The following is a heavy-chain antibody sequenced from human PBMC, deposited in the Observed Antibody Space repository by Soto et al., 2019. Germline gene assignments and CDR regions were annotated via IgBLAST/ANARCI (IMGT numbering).Heavy chain of an antibody. Sequence: QVQLQESGPGLVKPSQTLSLTCTVSGGSISSGDYYWSWIRQPPGKGLEWIGYIYYSGSTYYNPYLKWQVTISLAKAKQPFYLKLSAVTAADTAVYYCARTGGAAVDYWGQGTLVTVSS. CDR1: GGSISSGDYY. D-gene: IGHD7-27*01. J-gene: IGHJ4*02. CDR3: ARTGGAAVDY. CDR2: IYYSGST. V-gene: IGHV4-30-4*01.